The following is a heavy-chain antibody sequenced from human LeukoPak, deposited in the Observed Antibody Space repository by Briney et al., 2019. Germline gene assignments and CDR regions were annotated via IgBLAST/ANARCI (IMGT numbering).Heavy chain of an antibody. V-gene: IGHV3-30*02. D-gene: IGHD3-10*01. CDR2: IRYDGSNK. CDR1: GFTFSSYG. Sequence: GGSLRLSCAASGFTFSSYGMHWVRQAPGKGLEWVAFIRYDGSNKYYADSVKGRFTISRDNSKNTLYLQMNSLRAEDTAVYYCVKDWRHYGSGSYSTPLFDYWGQGTLVTVSS. J-gene: IGHJ4*02. CDR3: VKDWRHYGSGSYSTPLFDY.